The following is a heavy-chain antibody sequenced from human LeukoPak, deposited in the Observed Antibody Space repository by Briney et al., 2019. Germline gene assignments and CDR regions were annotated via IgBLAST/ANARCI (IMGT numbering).Heavy chain of an antibody. CDR3: ARDRVRADFWSGYYHSDAFDI. CDR2: IYHSGST. V-gene: IGHV4-59*12. D-gene: IGHD3-3*01. J-gene: IGHJ3*02. CDR1: GGSISSYY. Sequence: PSETLSLTCTVSGGSISSYYWSWIRQPPGKGLEWIGEIYHSGSTNYNPSLKSRVTISVDKSKNQFSLKLSSVTAADTAVYYCARDRVRADFWSGYYHSDAFDIWGQGTMVTVSS.